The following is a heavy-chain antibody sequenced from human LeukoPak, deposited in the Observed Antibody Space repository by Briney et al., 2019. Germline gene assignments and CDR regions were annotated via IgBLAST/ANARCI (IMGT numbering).Heavy chain of an antibody. CDR2: IYTSGST. CDR1: GGSISSGSYY. CDR3: ARQPVVAAAYYYYGMDV. D-gene: IGHD2-15*01. V-gene: IGHV4-61*02. Sequence: SETLSLTCTVSGGSISSGSYYWSWIRQPARKGLEWIGRIYTSGSTNYNPSLKSRVTISVNTSKNQFSLKLSSVTAADTAVYYCARQPVVAAAYYYYGMDVWGQGTTVTVSS. J-gene: IGHJ6*02.